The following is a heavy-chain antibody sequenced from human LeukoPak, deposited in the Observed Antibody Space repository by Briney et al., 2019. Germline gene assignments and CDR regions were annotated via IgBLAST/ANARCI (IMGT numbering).Heavy chain of an antibody. CDR1: GFTFSSYR. D-gene: IGHD2/OR15-2a*01. J-gene: IGHJ3*02. Sequence: GGSLRLSCAASGFTFSSYRMSWVRQAPGKGLEWVANIKQDGSEKYYVDSVKGRFTISRDNAKNSLYLQMNSLRAEDTAVYYCAREFYGDAFDIWGQGTMVTVSS. CDR2: IKQDGSEK. V-gene: IGHV3-7*01. CDR3: AREFYGDAFDI.